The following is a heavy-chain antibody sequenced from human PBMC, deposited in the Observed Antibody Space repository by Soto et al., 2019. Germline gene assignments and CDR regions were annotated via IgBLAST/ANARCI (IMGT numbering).Heavy chain of an antibody. CDR2: IYYSGST. V-gene: IGHV4-30-4*01. D-gene: IGHD3-10*01. J-gene: IGHJ4*02. CDR1: GVSISSGDYY. Sequence: SETLSLTCTVSGVSISSGDYYWSWIRQPPGKGLEWIGYIYYSGSTCYNPSLKSRVTISVDTSKNHFSLKLSSVTAADTAVYYCATIKLGSNRLDYWGQGTLVTVSS. CDR3: ATIKLGSNRLDY.